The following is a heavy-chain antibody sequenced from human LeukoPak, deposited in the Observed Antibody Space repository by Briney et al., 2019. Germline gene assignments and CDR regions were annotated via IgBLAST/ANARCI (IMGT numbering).Heavy chain of an antibody. CDR3: ARSPDNIVAAFDP. Sequence: ASVKVSCKASGYTFTGYYMHWVRQAPGQGLEWMGWINPNSGGTNYAQKFQGRVTMTRDTSISTAYMELSRLRSDDTAVYYCARSPDNIVAAFDPWGQGALVTVSS. D-gene: IGHD2-15*01. V-gene: IGHV1-2*02. CDR2: INPNSGGT. CDR1: GYTFTGYY. J-gene: IGHJ5*02.